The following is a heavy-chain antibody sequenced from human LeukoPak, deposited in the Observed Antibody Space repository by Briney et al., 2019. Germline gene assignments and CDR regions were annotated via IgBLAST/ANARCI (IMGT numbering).Heavy chain of an antibody. CDR3: ARGGRSSWNHGAFDI. D-gene: IGHD6-13*01. CDR1: GYTFTSYD. CDR2: MNPNSGNT. Sequence: ASVKVSCKASGYTFTSYDINWVRQATGHGLEWRGWMNPNSGNTGYAQKFQGRVTMTRNTSISTAYMELSSLRSEDMAVYYCARGGRSSWNHGAFDIWGQGTMVTVSS. V-gene: IGHV1-8*01. J-gene: IGHJ3*02.